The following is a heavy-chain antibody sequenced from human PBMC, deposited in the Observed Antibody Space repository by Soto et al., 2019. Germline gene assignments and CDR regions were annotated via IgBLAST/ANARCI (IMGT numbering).Heavy chain of an antibody. D-gene: IGHD5-18*01. J-gene: IGHJ4*02. V-gene: IGHV1-3*01. CDR1: GYTFTTYA. CDR3: ARSLMNTAMVTFYYFDY. Sequence: ASVKVSCKASGYTFTTYAMHWVRQAPGQRLEWMGWINAANGNTKYSQKFQGRVTITRDTSAGTAYMELSSLRSEDTAVYYCARSLMNTAMVTFYYFDYWGQGTLVTVSS. CDR2: INAANGNT.